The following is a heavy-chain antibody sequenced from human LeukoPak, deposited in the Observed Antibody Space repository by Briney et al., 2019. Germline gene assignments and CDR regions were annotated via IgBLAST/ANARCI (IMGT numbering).Heavy chain of an antibody. V-gene: IGHV1-2*02. D-gene: IGHD6-6*01. CDR2: INPNNGDT. CDR1: GYTFTDYY. CDR3: ARERYSSSAYGMDV. J-gene: IGHJ6*02. Sequence: ASVKVSCKASGYTFTDYYIHWLRQAPGQGLEWMGWINPNNGDTNYAQKFQGSVTMTGDTSISTAYMELRSLRSDDTAVYYCARERYSSSAYGMDVWGQGTTVTVSS.